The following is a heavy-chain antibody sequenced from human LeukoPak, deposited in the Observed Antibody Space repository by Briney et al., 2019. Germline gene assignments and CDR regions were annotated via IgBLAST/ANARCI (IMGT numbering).Heavy chain of an antibody. CDR2: VDPEDGET. D-gene: IGHD6-19*01. J-gene: IGHJ4*02. CDR1: GYTFTNYY. Sequence: ASVKVSCKASGYTFTNYYMHWVQQAPGKGLEWIGRVDPEDGETIYSEKFQDRVTITADTSTDTAYMGLSSLRPEDTAVYYCATGDGGSGWYGGGYWGQGTLVTVSS. V-gene: IGHV1-69-2*01. CDR3: ATGDGGSGWYGGGY.